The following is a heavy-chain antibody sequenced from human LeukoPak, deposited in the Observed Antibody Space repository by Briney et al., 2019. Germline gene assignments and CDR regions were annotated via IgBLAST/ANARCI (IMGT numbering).Heavy chain of an antibody. CDR1: GGSISSYY. CDR2: IYYSGST. CDR3: ARVIRYGYVVNNWFDP. J-gene: IGHJ5*02. V-gene: IGHV4-59*12. D-gene: IGHD5-18*01. Sequence: ETSETLSLTCTVSGGSISSYYWSWIRQPPGKVLEWIGYIYYSGSTNYNPSHTSRVTISVDTSKNQFSLKLSSVTAADTAVYYCARVIRYGYVVNNWFDPWGQGTLVTVSS.